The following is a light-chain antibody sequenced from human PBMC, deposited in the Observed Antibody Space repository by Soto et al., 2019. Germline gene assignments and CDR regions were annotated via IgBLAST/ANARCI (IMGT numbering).Light chain of an antibody. Sequence: DIQITQSPSTLPASVGDRVTINCRASQSISIWLAWYQQKTGTAPNLLIYKASTLETGVPSRFSGSGSGTEFTLTISSLQPDDFATYYCQHYNSYSEAFGQGTKV. CDR1: QSISIW. V-gene: IGKV1-5*03. J-gene: IGKJ1*01. CDR2: KAS. CDR3: QHYNSYSEA.